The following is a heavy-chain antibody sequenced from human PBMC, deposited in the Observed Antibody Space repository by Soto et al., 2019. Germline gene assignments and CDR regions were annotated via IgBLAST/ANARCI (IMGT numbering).Heavy chain of an antibody. CDR2: IYYSGST. D-gene: IGHD2-21*02. V-gene: IGHV4-59*01. J-gene: IGHJ4*02. Sequence: SETLSLTCTVSGGSISSYYWSWIRQPPGKGLEWIGYIYYSGSTNYNPSLKSRVTISVDTSKNQFSLKLSSVTAADTAVYYCARANGIHGDCVTFDYWGQGTLVTVSS. CDR3: ARANGIHGDCVTFDY. CDR1: GGSISSYY.